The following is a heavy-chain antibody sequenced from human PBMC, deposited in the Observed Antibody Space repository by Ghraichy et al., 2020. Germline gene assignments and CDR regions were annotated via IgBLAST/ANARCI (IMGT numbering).Heavy chain of an antibody. V-gene: IGHV3-23*01. D-gene: IGHD3-10*01. Sequence: GGSLRLSCAASGFTFSSYAMSWVRQAPGKGLEWVSAISGSGGSTYYADSVKGRFTISRDNSKNTLYLQMNSLRAEDTAVYYCAKRSPFTMVRGSDAFDIWGQGTMVTVSS. J-gene: IGHJ3*02. CDR3: AKRSPFTMVRGSDAFDI. CDR1: GFTFSSYA. CDR2: ISGSGGST.